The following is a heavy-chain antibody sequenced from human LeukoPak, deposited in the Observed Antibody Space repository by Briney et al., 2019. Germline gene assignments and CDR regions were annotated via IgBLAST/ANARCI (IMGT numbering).Heavy chain of an antibody. J-gene: IGHJ6*02. Sequence: PSETLSLTCTVSGGSISSYYWSWIRQPAGKGLEWIGRIYTSGSTNYNPSLKSRVTMSVDTSKNQFSLKLSSVTAADTAVYYCARGDGCSGGSRYHYYYGMDVWGQGTTVTVSS. CDR1: GGSISSYY. D-gene: IGHD2-15*01. CDR2: IYTSGST. V-gene: IGHV4-4*07. CDR3: ARGDGCSGGSRYHYYYGMDV.